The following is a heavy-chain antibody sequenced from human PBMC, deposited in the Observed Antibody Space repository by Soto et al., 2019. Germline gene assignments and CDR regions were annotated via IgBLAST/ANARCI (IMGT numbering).Heavy chain of an antibody. Sequence: GESLKISCKASRYSFTNYLIGWVRQIPWKGLEWVGIIYSGDSDTRYSPSFQGQVTISADKSISTSYVQWSSLKAWDTAMYYCGRPNGQYSTTLSAGMEVWGPCTTVPFAS. CDR3: GRPNGQYSTTLSAGMEV. CDR2: IYSGDSDT. V-gene: IGHV5-51*01. J-gene: IGHJ6*02. CDR1: RYSFTNYL. D-gene: IGHD5-18*01.